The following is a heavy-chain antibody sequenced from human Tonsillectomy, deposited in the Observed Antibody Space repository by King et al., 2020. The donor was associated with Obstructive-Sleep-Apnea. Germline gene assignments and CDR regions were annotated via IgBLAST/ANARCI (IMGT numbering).Heavy chain of an antibody. J-gene: IGHJ4*02. D-gene: IGHD6-13*01. CDR1: GFTFSSYA. V-gene: IGHV3-23*04. CDR3: AKATGYSSSSDFDY. Sequence: VQLVESGGGLVQPGGSLRLSCAASGFTFSSYAMSWVRQAPGKGLEWVSAISGSGGSTYYADSVKGRFTISSDNSKNTLVLQMNSLRAEDTAVYYWAKATGYSSSSDFDYWGQGTLVTVSS. CDR2: ISGSGGST.